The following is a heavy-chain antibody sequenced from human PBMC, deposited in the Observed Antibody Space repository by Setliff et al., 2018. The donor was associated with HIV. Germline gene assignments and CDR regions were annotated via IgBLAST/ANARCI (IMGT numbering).Heavy chain of an antibody. CDR1: GGTFSSYT. D-gene: IGHD2-21*02. Sequence: ASVKVSCKASGGTFSSYTISWVRQAPGQGLEWMGGIVPIFGTTKSARKFQGRVTITADESTSTAYMELNGLRSEDTAVYYCARGVGYCAGDCYSTYYYDYVDVWGKGTTVTVSS. CDR2: IVPIFGTT. J-gene: IGHJ6*03. V-gene: IGHV1-69*13. CDR3: ARGVGYCAGDCYSTYYYDYVDV.